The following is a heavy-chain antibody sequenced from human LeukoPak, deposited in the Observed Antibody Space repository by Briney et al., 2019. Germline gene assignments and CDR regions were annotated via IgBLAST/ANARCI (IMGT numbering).Heavy chain of an antibody. V-gene: IGHV3-7*04. CDR2: IKQDGSEK. CDR1: GFTFSSYW. Sequence: GGSLRLSCAASGFTFSSYWMSWVRQAPGKGLEWVANIKQDGSEKYYVDSVKGRFTISRDNAKNSLYLQMNSLRAEDTAVYYCARAIVVVVAATHYFDYWGQGTLVTVSS. J-gene: IGHJ4*02. D-gene: IGHD2-15*01. CDR3: ARAIVVVVAATHYFDY.